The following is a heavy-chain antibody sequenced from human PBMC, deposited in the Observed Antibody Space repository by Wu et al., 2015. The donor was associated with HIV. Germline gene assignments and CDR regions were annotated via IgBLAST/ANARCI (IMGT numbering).Heavy chain of an antibody. V-gene: IGHV1-2*02. CDR3: ARLQSLHGLYSNADY. Sequence: QVHLVQFGGEVKKPGSSVKVTCKASGDGFTSYAVSWVRQAPGQGLEWMGWINPNRGGTKYAQRFQGRVTMTRDAAVSTTYMELSSLRSDDTAVYYCARLQSLHGLYSNADYWGQGTLVTVSS. CDR1: GDGFTSYA. J-gene: IGHJ4*02. D-gene: IGHD4-11*01. CDR2: INPNRGGT.